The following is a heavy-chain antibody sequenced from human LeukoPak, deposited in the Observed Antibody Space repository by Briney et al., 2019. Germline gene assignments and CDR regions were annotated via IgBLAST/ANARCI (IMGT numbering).Heavy chain of an antibody. V-gene: IGHV1-18*04. CDR1: GYTFTSYY. CDR2: ISAYNGNT. Sequence: GASVKVSCKASGYTFTSYYMHWVRQAPGQGLEWMGWISAYNGNTNYAQKLQGRVTMTTDTSTSTAYMELRSLRSDDTAVYYCARERSIVGGYNWFDPWGQGTLVTVSS. CDR3: ARERSIVGGYNWFDP. D-gene: IGHD2-21*01. J-gene: IGHJ5*02.